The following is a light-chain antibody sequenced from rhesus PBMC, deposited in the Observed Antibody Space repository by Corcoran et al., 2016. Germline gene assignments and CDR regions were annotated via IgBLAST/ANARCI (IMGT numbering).Light chain of an antibody. CDR3: SSYAGSNTFDI. J-gene: IGLJ1*01. V-gene: IGLV2-23*01. CDR1: SSDIGGYIY. CDR2: DVS. Sequence: QAALTQPPSVSGSPGQSVTISCTGTSSDIGGYIYVSWYQQHPGKAPKLLIYDVSKRPSGVSDRFSGSKAGNTASLTISGLQDEDEADDYGSSYAGSNTFDIFGAGTRLTVL.